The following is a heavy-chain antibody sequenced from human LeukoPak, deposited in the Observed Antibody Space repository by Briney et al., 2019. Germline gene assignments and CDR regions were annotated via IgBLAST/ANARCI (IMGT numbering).Heavy chain of an antibody. Sequence: GGSLRLPCAASGFTFSDYYMSWIRQAPGKGLEWVTYISGSSSYTNYADSVKGRFTISRDNAKNSLYLQMNSLRAEDTAVYYCARHGLYDSSDYWTFQHWGQGTLVTVSS. CDR1: GFTFSDYY. V-gene: IGHV3-11*06. D-gene: IGHD3-22*01. CDR3: ARHGLYDSSDYWTFQH. J-gene: IGHJ1*01. CDR2: ISGSSSYT.